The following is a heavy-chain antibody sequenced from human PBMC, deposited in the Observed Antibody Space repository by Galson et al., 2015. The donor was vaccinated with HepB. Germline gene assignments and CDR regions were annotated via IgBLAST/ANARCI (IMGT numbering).Heavy chain of an antibody. J-gene: IGHJ6*02. Sequence: SVKVSCKASGYTFTSYDINWVRQATGQGLEWMGWMNPNSGNTGYAQKFQGRVTMTRNTSISTAYMELSSLRSEDTAVYYCARDNYYGAGSYIYYYGMDVWGQGTPVTASS. D-gene: IGHD3-10*01. CDR3: ARDNYYGAGSYIYYYGMDV. V-gene: IGHV1-8*01. CDR2: MNPNSGNT. CDR1: GYTFTSYD.